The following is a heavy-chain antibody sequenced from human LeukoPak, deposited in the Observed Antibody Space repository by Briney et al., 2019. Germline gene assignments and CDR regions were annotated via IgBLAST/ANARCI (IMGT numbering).Heavy chain of an antibody. CDR3: AGVQTGSVGYYGMDV. CDR2: VGTVGDT. V-gene: IGHV3-13*01. D-gene: IGHD1-26*01. J-gene: IGHJ6*02. CDR1: GFTFSSYD. Sequence: GGSLSLSCAASGFTFSSYDMHWVRQVTGKGREWVSAVGTVGDTYYPGSVKGRFTVSRENARNSLYLQMNSLRAGDTAVYYCAGVQTGSVGYYGMDVWGQGTTVTVSS.